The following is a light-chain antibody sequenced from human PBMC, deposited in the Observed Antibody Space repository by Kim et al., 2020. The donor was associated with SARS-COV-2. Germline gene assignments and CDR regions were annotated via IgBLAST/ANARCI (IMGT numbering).Light chain of an antibody. V-gene: IGKV1-5*03. J-gene: IGKJ1*01. CDR3: QQYKSDPWT. CDR1: QSVLSW. Sequence: DIQMTQSPSTLSASVGDRVTITCRASQSVLSWLAWYQQKPGQAPKLLIYRASTPESGVTSRFTGSGSATEFTLTISSLQPDDFATYFCQQYKSDPWTFGQGTKLEI. CDR2: RAS.